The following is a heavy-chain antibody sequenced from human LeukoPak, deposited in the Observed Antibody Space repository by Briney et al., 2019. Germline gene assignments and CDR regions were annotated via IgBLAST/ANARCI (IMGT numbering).Heavy chain of an antibody. CDR3: ARDGQGYYYYYMDV. J-gene: IGHJ6*03. CDR2: ISSSGSTI. Sequence: GGSLRLSCAASGFTFSTYEMNWVRQAPGKGLEWVSYISSSGSTIYYAESVKGRFTISRDNAKNSLYLQMNSLRAEDTAVYYCARDGQGYYYYYMDVWGKGTTVTVSS. V-gene: IGHV3-48*03. CDR1: GFTFSTYE.